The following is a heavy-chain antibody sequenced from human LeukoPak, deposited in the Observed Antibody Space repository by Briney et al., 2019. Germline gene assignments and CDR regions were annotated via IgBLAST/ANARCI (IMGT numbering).Heavy chain of an antibody. J-gene: IGHJ4*02. CDR3: ATNREYYDSSGYFLD. Sequence: GGSLRLSCAASGFTFSSYAMIWVRQAPGKGLEWVSAISGSGGSTYYADSVRGRFTISRDNSKNTLYLQMNSLSAEDTAGYYCATNREYYDSSGYFLDWGQGTLVTVSS. CDR1: GFTFSSYA. D-gene: IGHD3-22*01. V-gene: IGHV3-23*01. CDR2: ISGSGGST.